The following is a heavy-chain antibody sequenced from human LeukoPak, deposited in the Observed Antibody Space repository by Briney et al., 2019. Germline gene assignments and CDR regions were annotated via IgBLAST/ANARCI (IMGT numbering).Heavy chain of an antibody. CDR2: IYSGGST. Sequence: PGGSLRLSCAASGFTVSSNYMSWVRQAPGKGLEWVSVIYSGGSTYYADSVKGRFTISRHNSKNTLYLQMNSLRAEDTAVYYCARVKYYDILTGYDAFDIWGQGTMVTVSS. CDR1: GFTVSSNY. V-gene: IGHV3-53*04. J-gene: IGHJ3*02. D-gene: IGHD3-9*01. CDR3: ARVKYYDILTGYDAFDI.